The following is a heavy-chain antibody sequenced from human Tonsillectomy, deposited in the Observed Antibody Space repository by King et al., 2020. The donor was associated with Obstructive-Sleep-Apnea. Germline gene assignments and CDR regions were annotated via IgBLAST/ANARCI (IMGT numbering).Heavy chain of an antibody. CDR1: GFTFSSYG. V-gene: IGHV3-30*02. CDR3: AKPLGGNYPKPFDY. J-gene: IGHJ4*02. Sequence: VQLVESGGGVVQPGGSLRLSCAASGFTFSSYGMYWVRQAPGKGLEWVAYIRFSGSDKYYADSVKGRFTISRDNSKNTLYLQMSSLRAEDTAVYYCAKPLGGNYPKPFDYWGQGTLVTVSS. CDR2: IRFSGSDK. D-gene: IGHD1-26*01.